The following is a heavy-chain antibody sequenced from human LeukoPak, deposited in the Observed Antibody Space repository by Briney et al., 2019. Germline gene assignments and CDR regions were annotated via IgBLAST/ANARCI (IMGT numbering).Heavy chain of an antibody. J-gene: IGHJ6*03. D-gene: IGHD6-13*01. CDR2: INHSGST. CDR3: ARDSSSSHWDDYYMDV. CDR1: GGSFSGYY. Sequence: PSETLSLTCAVYGGSFSGYYWSWIRQPPGKGLEWIGEINHSGSTNYNPSLKSRVTISVDTSKNQFSLKLSSVTAADTAVYYCARDSSSSHWDDYYMDVWGKGTTVTISS. V-gene: IGHV4-34*01.